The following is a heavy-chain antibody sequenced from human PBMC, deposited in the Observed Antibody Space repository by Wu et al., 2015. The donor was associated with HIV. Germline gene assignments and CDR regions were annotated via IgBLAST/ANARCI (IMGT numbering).Heavy chain of an antibody. J-gene: IGHJ3*02. Sequence: QVQLVQSGAEVKKPGASVKVSCKASGYTFTGYYMHWVRQAPGQGLEWMGWINPNSGGTNYAQKFQGRVTMTRDTSISTAYMELSRLRSDDTAVYYCARDRAGSFYGDYGRDAFDIWGQGTMVTVSS. CDR3: ARDRAGSFYGDYGRDAFDI. V-gene: IGHV1-2*02. D-gene: IGHD4-17*01. CDR1: GYTFTGYY. CDR2: INPNSGGT.